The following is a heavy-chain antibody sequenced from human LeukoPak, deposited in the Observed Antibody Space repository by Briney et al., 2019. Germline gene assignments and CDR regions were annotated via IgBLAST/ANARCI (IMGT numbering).Heavy chain of an antibody. Sequence: SVKVSCKASGGTFSSYAISWVRQAPGQGLEWMGRIIPILGIANYAQKFQGRVTITADKSTSTAYMELSSLRSEDTAVYYCARDVPYCSSTSCPHPNWLDPWGQGTLVTVSS. D-gene: IGHD2-2*01. CDR1: GGTFSSYA. J-gene: IGHJ5*02. CDR3: ARDVPYCSSTSCPHPNWLDP. V-gene: IGHV1-69*04. CDR2: IIPILGIA.